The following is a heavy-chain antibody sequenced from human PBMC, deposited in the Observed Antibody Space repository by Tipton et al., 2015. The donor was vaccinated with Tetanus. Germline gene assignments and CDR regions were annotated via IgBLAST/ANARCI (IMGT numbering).Heavy chain of an antibody. Sequence: TLSLTCTVSGGSISSSSYYWGWIRQPPGKGLEWIGSIYYSGSTNYNPSLKSRVTISVDTSKNQFSLKLSSVTAADTAVYCCARGRQSKGVAGKKSYYFDYWGQGTLVTVSS. CDR3: ARGRQSKGVAGKKSYYFDY. D-gene: IGHD6-19*01. V-gene: IGHV4-39*07. J-gene: IGHJ4*02. CDR2: IYYSGST. CDR1: GGSISSSSYY.